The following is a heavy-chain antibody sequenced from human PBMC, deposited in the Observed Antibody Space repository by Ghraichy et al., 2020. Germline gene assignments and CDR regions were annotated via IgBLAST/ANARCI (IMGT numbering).Heavy chain of an antibody. Sequence: ASVKVSCKASGYTFTSYAMHWVRQAPGQRLEWMGWINADNGVTKYSQKFQSRLTITRDTSASTAYMELSGLRSEDTAVYYCARAFDGHNDYWGQGTLVTVPS. D-gene: IGHD5-24*01. CDR2: INADNGVT. CDR1: GYTFTSYA. CDR3: ARAFDGHNDY. J-gene: IGHJ4*02. V-gene: IGHV1-3*01.